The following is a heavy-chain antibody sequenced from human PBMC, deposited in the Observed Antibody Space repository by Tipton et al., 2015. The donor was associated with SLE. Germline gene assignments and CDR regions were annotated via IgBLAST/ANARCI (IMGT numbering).Heavy chain of an antibody. J-gene: IGHJ3*02. CDR3: ARRADAFDI. Sequence: TLSLTCTVSGVSISSDGFYWSWIRQPPGKGLEWIGYIYYSGSTNYNPSLKSRVTISVDTSKNQFSLKLSSVTAADTAVYYCARRADAFDIWGQGTMVTVS. CDR2: IYYSGST. V-gene: IGHV4-61*08. CDR1: GVSISSDGFY.